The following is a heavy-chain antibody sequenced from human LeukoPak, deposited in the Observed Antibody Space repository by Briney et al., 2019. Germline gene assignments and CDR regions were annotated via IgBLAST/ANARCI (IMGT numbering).Heavy chain of an antibody. Sequence: GGSLRLSCTASGFTFSINWMSWGRQAPGKGPEGGANIKYDGNEMYYVDSVKGRFSISRDNAKNSLYLQMNSLRAEDTAVYYCARPSYNSGSFFDYWGQASLVTVSS. CDR3: ARPSYNSGSFFDY. CDR1: GFTFSINW. V-gene: IGHV3-7*01. J-gene: IGHJ4*02. CDR2: IKYDGNEM. D-gene: IGHD3-10*01.